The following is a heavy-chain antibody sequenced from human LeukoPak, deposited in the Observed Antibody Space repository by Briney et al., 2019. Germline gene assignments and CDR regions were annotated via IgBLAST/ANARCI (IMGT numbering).Heavy chain of an antibody. D-gene: IGHD3-22*01. CDR1: GYSFTNYW. CDR2: IYPGDSDT. J-gene: IGHJ4*02. CDR3: ARLTRFNSSGYYFPDYYFDF. V-gene: IGHV5-51*01. Sequence: GESLKISCKASGYSFTNYWIGWVRQMPGRGLEWMVIIYPGDSDTRYSPSFQGHVTISADKSISTTYLQWSSLKASDTAMYYCARLTRFNSSGYYFPDYYFDFWGQGTVVTVSS.